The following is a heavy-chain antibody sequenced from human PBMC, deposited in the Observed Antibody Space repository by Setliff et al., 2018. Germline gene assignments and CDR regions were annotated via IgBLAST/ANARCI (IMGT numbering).Heavy chain of an antibody. Sequence: SETLSLTCSVSAGSVSSSSYYWGWIRQPPGKGLEWIGSIHDSGTTYYNPSLKSRVTISIDTAKNHFSLTLSSVAAADTATYYCARLCRGVTFACDVFDVWGPGTLVTVSS. CDR1: AGSVSSSSYY. CDR3: ARLCRGVTFACDVFDV. J-gene: IGHJ3*01. CDR2: IHDSGTT. V-gene: IGHV4-39*07. D-gene: IGHD2-21*02.